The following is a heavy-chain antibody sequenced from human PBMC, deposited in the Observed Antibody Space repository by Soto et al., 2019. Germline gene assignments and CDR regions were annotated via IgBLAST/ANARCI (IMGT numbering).Heavy chain of an antibody. Sequence: GASVKVSCKASGYTLTGYYMHWVRQAPGQGLEWMGWINPNSGGTNYAQKFQGRVTMTRDTSISTAYMELSRLRSDDTGGYYCVYGSGRYWDIYGMDGWGQGTTVTVSS. D-gene: IGHD3-10*01. CDR3: VYGSGRYWDIYGMDG. J-gene: IGHJ6*02. V-gene: IGHV1-2*02. CDR1: GYTLTGYY. CDR2: INPNSGGT.